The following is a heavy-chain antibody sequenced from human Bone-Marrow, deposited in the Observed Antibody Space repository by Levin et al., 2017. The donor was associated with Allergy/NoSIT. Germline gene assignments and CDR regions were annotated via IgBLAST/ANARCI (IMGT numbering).Heavy chain of an antibody. V-gene: IGHV3-23*01. Sequence: PTGGSLRLSCAGSGFTFSAYGMTWVRQTPEKGLEWVATISGGGGSTDYAESVKGRFTISRDDSKRTLFLQMNSLRAEDTAVYYCAKRHDAFDVWGLGTMVTVSS. CDR1: GFTFSAYG. J-gene: IGHJ3*01. CDR3: AKRHDAFDV. CDR2: ISGGGGST.